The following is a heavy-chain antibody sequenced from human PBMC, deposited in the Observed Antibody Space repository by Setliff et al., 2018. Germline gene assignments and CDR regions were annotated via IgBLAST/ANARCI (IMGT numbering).Heavy chain of an antibody. CDR3: TVYNTGSSKDHY. CDR2: IKHGGSP. Sequence: SETLSLTCDVFGGSFNSYYWSWIRQPPGKGLEWIGEIKHGGSPNYNPSLKSRVSISLDTSKNQFSLKLSSVTAADTALYYCTVYNTGSSKDHYWGQGTLVTVSS. V-gene: IGHV4-34*01. D-gene: IGHD2-8*02. J-gene: IGHJ4*02. CDR1: GGSFNSYY.